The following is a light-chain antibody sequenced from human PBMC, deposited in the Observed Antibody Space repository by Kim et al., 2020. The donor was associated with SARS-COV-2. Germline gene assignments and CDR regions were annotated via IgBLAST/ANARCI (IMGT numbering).Light chain of an antibody. J-gene: IGKJ4*01. CDR2: KAS. CDR1: QSISTW. Sequence: SVGDRVTITCRASQSISTWLAWYQQQPGKAPKLLIYKASNLESGVPSRFSGSGSGTEFARTISSLQPDDFATYYCRQYNTYPLTFGGGTKLEI. V-gene: IGKV1-5*03. CDR3: RQYNTYPLT.